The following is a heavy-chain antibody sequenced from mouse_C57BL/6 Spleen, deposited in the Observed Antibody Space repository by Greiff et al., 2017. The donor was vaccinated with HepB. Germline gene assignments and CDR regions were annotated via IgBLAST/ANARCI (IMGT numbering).Heavy chain of an antibody. Sequence: QVQLQQPGAELVMPGASVKLSCKASGYTFTSYWMHWVKQRPGQGLEWIGEIDPSDSYTNYNQKFKGKSTLTVDKSSSTAYMQLSSLTSEDSAVYYCALSTIITTVVWLRRYYFDYWGQGTTLTVSS. CDR2: IDPSDSYT. D-gene: IGHD2-4*01. J-gene: IGHJ2*01. V-gene: IGHV1-69*01. CDR3: ALSTIITTVVWLRRYYFDY. CDR1: GYTFTSYW.